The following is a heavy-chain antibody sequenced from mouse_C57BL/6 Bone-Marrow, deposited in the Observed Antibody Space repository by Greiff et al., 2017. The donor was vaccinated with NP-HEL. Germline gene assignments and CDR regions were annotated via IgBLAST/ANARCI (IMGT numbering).Heavy chain of an antibody. CDR2: IHPNSGST. V-gene: IGHV1-64*01. J-gene: IGHJ2*01. CDR1: GYTFTSYW. D-gene: IGHD1-1*01. Sequence: QVQLQQPGAELVKPGASVKLSCKASGYTFTSYWMHWVKQRPGQGLEWIGMIHPNSGSTNYNEKFKSKATLTVDKSSSTAYMQLSSLTSEDSAVYYCARIYYGSSHLDYWGQGTTLTVSS. CDR3: ARIYYGSSHLDY.